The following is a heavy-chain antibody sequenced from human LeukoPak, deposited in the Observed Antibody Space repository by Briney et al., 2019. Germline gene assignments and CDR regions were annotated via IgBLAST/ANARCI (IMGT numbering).Heavy chain of an antibody. CDR1: GFTFSSYS. CDR2: ISSSSSYI. Sequence: GGSLRLSCAASGFTFSSYSMNWVRQAPGKGLEWVSSISSSSSYIYYADSVRGRFTFSRGNAKNSLYLQMNSLRAEDTAVYYRAHEAALDAFDIWGQGTMVTVSS. D-gene: IGHD2-15*01. CDR3: AHEAALDAFDI. V-gene: IGHV3-21*01. J-gene: IGHJ3*02.